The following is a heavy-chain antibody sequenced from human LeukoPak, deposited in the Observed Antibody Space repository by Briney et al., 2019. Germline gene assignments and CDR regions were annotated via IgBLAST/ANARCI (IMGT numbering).Heavy chain of an antibody. Sequence: ASVKVSCKASGYTFISYGISWVRQAPGQGLEWMGWISTSTGKTNYAEKVQGRVTMTTDTSTSTAYMELGSLRSEDTAVYYCARRRGRNWEKDAFDMWGQGTMVTVSS. V-gene: IGHV1-18*01. CDR2: ISTSTGKT. CDR1: GYTFISYG. D-gene: IGHD7-27*01. CDR3: ARRRGRNWEKDAFDM. J-gene: IGHJ3*02.